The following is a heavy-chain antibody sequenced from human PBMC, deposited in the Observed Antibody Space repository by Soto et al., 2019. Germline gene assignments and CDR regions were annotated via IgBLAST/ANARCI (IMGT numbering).Heavy chain of an antibody. CDR1: GFTFSSYA. J-gene: IGHJ4*02. D-gene: IGHD2-15*01. V-gene: IGHV3-23*01. CDR2: ISGSGGST. CDR3: AKGAGGGWRMTYLYYFDY. Sequence: GGSLRLSCAASGFTFSSYAMSWVRQAPGKGLEWVSAISGSGGSTYYADSVKGRFTISRDNSKNTLYLQMNSLRAEDTAVYYCAKGAGGGWRMTYLYYFDYWGQGTLVTVSS.